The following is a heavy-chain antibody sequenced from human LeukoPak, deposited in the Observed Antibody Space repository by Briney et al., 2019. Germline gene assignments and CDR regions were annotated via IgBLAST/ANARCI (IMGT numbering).Heavy chain of an antibody. CDR2: ISSSSSYI. Sequence: GGSLRLSCAASGFTFSSYSMNWVRQAPGKGLEWVSSISSSSSYIYYADSVKGRFTISRDNAKNSLYLQMNSLRAEDTAVYYCARDFTHSSDAFDIWGQGTMVTVSS. V-gene: IGHV3-21*01. D-gene: IGHD3-22*01. CDR3: ARDFTHSSDAFDI. CDR1: GFTFSSYS. J-gene: IGHJ3*02.